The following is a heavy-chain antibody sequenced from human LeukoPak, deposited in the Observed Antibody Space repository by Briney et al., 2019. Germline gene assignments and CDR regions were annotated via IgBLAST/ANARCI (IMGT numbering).Heavy chain of an antibody. D-gene: IGHD4-17*01. V-gene: IGHV4-39*01. CDR1: GGSISSSSYY. CDR2: IYYSGST. Sequence: SETLSLTCTVSGGSISSSSYYWGWIRQPPGKGLEWIGSIYYSGSTYYNPSLKSRVTISVDTSKNQFSLKLSSVTAADTAVHYCATYETTVTATEYYFDYWGQGTLVTVSS. CDR3: ATYETTVTATEYYFDY. J-gene: IGHJ4*02.